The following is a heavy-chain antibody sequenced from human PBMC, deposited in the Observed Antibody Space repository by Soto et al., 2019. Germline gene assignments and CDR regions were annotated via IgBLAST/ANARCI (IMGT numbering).Heavy chain of an antibody. CDR1: GFTFSSYA. CDR3: AKDYGSGSYYSFYYYYGMDV. J-gene: IGHJ6*02. Sequence: PGGSLRLSCAASGFTFSSYAMSWVRQAPGKGLEWVSAISGSGGSTYYADSVKGRFTISRDNSKNTLYLQMNSLRAEDTAVYYCAKDYGSGSYYSFYYYYGMDVWGQGTTVTVSS. V-gene: IGHV3-23*01. CDR2: ISGSGGST. D-gene: IGHD3-10*01.